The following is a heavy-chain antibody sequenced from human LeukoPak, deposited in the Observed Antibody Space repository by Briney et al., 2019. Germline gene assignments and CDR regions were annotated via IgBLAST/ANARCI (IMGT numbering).Heavy chain of an antibody. Sequence: SETLSLTCTVSGGSISSGGYYWSWIRQHPGKGLEWIGYIYYSGSTYYNPSLKSRVTISVDTSKNQFSLKLSSVTAADTAVYYCARVNTAMVTGFTLDYFDYWGQGTLVTVSS. V-gene: IGHV4-31*03. CDR1: GGSISSGGYY. D-gene: IGHD5-18*01. CDR2: IYYSGST. CDR3: ARVNTAMVTGFTLDYFDY. J-gene: IGHJ4*02.